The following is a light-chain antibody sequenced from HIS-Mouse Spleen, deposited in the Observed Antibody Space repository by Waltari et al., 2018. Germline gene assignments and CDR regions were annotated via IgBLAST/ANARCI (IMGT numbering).Light chain of an antibody. J-gene: IGKJ5*01. CDR3: MQGTHWIT. Sequence: DVVMTQSPLSLPVTLGQPASISCRSSQSLVHSDGNTYLNWFQQRPGQSPRRLIYKVSNRDSGVPDRFSGSGSGTDFTLKISRVEAEDVGVYYCMQGTHWITFGQGTRLEIK. CDR2: KVS. CDR1: QSLVHSDGNTY. V-gene: IGKV2-30*02.